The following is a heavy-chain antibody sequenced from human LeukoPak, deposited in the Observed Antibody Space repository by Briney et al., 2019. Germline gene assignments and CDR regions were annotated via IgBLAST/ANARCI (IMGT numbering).Heavy chain of an antibody. CDR3: AKTGTDYTYSSGWYGGDGSDY. Sequence: GGSLRLSCAASGFTFSSYGMHWARQAPGKGLEWVAVISYDGSNKYYADSVKGRFTISRDNSKNTLYLQMNSLRAEDTAVYYCAKTGTDYTYSSGWYGGDGSDYWGQGTLVTVSS. D-gene: IGHD6-19*01. J-gene: IGHJ4*02. CDR1: GFTFSSYG. CDR2: ISYDGSNK. V-gene: IGHV3-30*18.